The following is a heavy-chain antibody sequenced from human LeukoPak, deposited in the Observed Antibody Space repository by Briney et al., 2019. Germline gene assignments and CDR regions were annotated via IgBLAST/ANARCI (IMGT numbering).Heavy chain of an antibody. D-gene: IGHD3-3*01. J-gene: IGHJ3*02. Sequence: ASVKVSCKASGGTFSSYAISWVRQAPGQGLEWMGGIIPIFGTANYAQKFQGRVTITADESTSTAYMELSSLRSEDTAVYYCARESMYYDFWSGYPRDAFDIWGQGTMVTVSS. CDR1: GGTFSSYA. CDR2: IIPIFGTA. V-gene: IGHV1-69*13. CDR3: ARESMYYDFWSGYPRDAFDI.